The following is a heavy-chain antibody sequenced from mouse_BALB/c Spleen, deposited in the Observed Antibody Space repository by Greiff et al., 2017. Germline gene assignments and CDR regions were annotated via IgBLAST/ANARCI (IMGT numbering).Heavy chain of an antibody. CDR2: INSNGGST. D-gene: IGHD1-1*01. Sequence: EVKLVESGGGLVQPGGSLKLSCAASGFTFSSYGMSRVRQTPHKRLELVATINSNGGSTYYPDNVKGRFTISRDNAKNTLYLQMSSLKSEDTAMYYCAKLLRSGYTMDYWGQGTSVTVSS. V-gene: IGHV5-6-3*01. CDR3: AKLLRSGYTMDY. J-gene: IGHJ4*01. CDR1: GFTFSSYG.